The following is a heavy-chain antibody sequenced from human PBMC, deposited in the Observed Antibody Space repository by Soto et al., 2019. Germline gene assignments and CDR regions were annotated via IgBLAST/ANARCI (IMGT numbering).Heavy chain of an antibody. CDR2: ISWNSGSI. D-gene: IGHD6-13*01. V-gene: IGHV3-9*01. J-gene: IGHJ4*02. Sequence: PGGSRRRSWAASGFTFDYYAMHGVRQAPGKGLEWVASISWNSGSIGYADSVKGRFTISRDNAKNSLSLQMNSLRPEDTALYYCVKDKWYNNTWYLDYWGQGTRVTVSS. CDR3: VKDKWYNNTWYLDY. CDR1: GFTFDYYA.